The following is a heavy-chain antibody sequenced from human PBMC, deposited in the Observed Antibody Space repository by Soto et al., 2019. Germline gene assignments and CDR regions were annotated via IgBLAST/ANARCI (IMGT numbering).Heavy chain of an antibody. CDR2: IYYSGST. V-gene: IGHV4-31*11. CDR3: ARSDVRYYYGMDV. J-gene: IGHJ6*02. D-gene: IGHD3-16*01. Sequence: TLSLTCAVYGGSFSGYYWSWIRQHPGKGLEWIGYIYYSGSTYYNPSLKSRVTISVDTSKNQFSLKLSSVTAADTAVYYCARSDVRYYYGMDVWGQGTTVTVSS. CDR1: GGSFSGYY.